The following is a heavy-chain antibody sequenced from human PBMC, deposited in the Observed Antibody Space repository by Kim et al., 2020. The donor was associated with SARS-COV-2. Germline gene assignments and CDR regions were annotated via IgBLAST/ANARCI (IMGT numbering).Heavy chain of an antibody. Sequence: GGSLRLSCAASGFTFSSYGMHWVRQAPGKGLEWVAVISYDGSNKYYADSVKGRFTISRDNSKNTLYLQMNSLRAEDTAVYYCAKDITLNYDILTGYAPTYYYYGMDVWGQGTTVTVSS. CDR3: AKDITLNYDILTGYAPTYYYYGMDV. CDR1: GFTFSSYG. V-gene: IGHV3-30*18. D-gene: IGHD3-9*01. CDR2: ISYDGSNK. J-gene: IGHJ6*02.